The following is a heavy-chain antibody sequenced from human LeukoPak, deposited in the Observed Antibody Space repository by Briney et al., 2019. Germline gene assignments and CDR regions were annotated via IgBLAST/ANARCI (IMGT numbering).Heavy chain of an antibody. J-gene: IGHJ5*02. CDR2: INHSGST. CDR3: ARLGATITPNWFDP. D-gene: IGHD5-12*01. Sequence: SETLSLNCAVYGGSFSGYYWSWIRQPPGKGLEWIGEINHSGSTNYNPSLKSRVTISVDTSKNQFSLKLSSVTAADTAVYYCARLGATITPNWFDPWGQGTLVTVSS. V-gene: IGHV4-34*01. CDR1: GGSFSGYY.